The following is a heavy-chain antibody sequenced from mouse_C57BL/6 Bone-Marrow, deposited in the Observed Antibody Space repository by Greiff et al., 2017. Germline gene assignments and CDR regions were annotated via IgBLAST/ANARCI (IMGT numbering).Heavy chain of an antibody. CDR3: ARYHYSNYDYFDD. CDR1: VFNIKNTY. CDR2: IDPANGNT. V-gene: IGHV14-3*01. J-gene: IGHJ2*01. Sequence: VQLQQSVAELVRPGASVKLSCTASVFNIKNTYMHWVKQRPEQGLEWIGRIDPANGNTKYAPKFQGKATITAETSSNTAYLQLSSLTSEDTAIYYCARYHYSNYDYFDDGGQGTTLTVSS. D-gene: IGHD2-5*01.